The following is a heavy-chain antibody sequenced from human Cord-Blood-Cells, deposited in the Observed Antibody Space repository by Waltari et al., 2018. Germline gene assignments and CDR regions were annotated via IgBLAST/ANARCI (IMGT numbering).Heavy chain of an antibody. CDR1: GGSFSGYY. D-gene: IGHD6-19*01. V-gene: IGHV4-34*01. CDR3: ARLGGSSGWYYYYYYMDV. CDR2: INHSGST. J-gene: IGHJ6*03. Sequence: QVQLQQWGAGLLKPSETLSLTCAVYGGSFSGYYWSWIRQPPGKGLEWIGEINHSGSTSYTPSLKSRVTISVDTSKNQFSLKLSSVTAADTAVYYCARLGGSSGWYYYYYYMDVWGKGTTVTVSS.